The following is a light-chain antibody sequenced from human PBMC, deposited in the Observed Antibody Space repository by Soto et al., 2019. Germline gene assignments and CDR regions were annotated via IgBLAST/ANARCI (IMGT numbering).Light chain of an antibody. CDR3: QQYFTSPLT. CDR2: GAS. J-gene: IGKJ4*01. V-gene: IGKV3-20*01. CDR1: QSVSNNY. Sequence: EIVLTQSPGTLSLSPGERATLSCRTSQSVSNNYLAWYQQKPGQAPRLLIYGASSRATGIPDRFSGGGSGTDFTLTISRLEPEDFAMYYCQQYFTSPLTFGGGTKVDIK.